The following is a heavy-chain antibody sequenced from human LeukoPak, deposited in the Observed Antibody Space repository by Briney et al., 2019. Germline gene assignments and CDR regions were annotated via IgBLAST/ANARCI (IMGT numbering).Heavy chain of an antibody. CDR2: INTNTGNP. CDR1: GYTFKKYA. J-gene: IGHJ4*02. CDR3: TLGSY. V-gene: IGHV7-4-1*02. D-gene: IGHD3-10*01. Sequence: ASVKVSCKASGYTFKKYAINWVRQAPGQGLEWMGWINTNTGNPSYARDFTGRFVFSLDTSVNSAFLQINNLKAEDTAFYYCTLGSYWGQGTLVTVDS.